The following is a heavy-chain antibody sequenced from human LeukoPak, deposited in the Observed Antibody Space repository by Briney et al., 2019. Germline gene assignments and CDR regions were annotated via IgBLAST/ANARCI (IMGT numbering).Heavy chain of an antibody. CDR3: ARRYYFDY. Sequence: PSETLSLTCTVSGGSIRSSSYYWGWIRQPPGKGLEWIGCIYYTGSTYYNPSLKSRVTISVDTSKNQFSLKLSSVTAADTAVYYCARRYYFDYWGQGTLVTVSS. V-gene: IGHV4-39*01. CDR1: GGSIRSSSYY. J-gene: IGHJ4*02. CDR2: IYYTGST.